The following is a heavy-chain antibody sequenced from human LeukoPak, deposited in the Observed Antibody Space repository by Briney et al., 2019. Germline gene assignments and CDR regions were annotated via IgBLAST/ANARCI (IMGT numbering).Heavy chain of an antibody. CDR3: AVITPMGGY. D-gene: IGHD3-3*01. V-gene: IGHV4-59*11. J-gene: IGHJ4*02. Sequence: PSETLSLTCTVSGDSITSHYWSWIRQPPGKGLEWIGYISYSGSTNYNPSLKSRVTISIDTSKTQFSLKLSSVTAADTAVYYCAVITPMGGYWGQGALVTVSS. CDR2: ISYSGST. CDR1: GDSITSHY.